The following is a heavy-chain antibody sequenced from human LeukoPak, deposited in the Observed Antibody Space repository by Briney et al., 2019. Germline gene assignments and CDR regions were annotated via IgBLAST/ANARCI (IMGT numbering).Heavy chain of an antibody. D-gene: IGHD6-19*01. CDR1: GFTFSSYA. J-gene: IGHJ4*02. Sequence: GGSLRLSCAASGFTFSSYAMSWVRQAPAKGREWVSAISGSGGSTYYADSVKGRFTIARDNSKNTLYLQMNSLRAEDTAVYYCAKVWSGWYVNFDYWGQGTLVTVSS. CDR3: AKVWSGWYVNFDY. V-gene: IGHV3-23*01. CDR2: ISGSGGST.